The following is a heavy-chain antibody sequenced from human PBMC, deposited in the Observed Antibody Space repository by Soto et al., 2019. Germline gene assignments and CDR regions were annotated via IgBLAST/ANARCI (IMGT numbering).Heavy chain of an antibody. CDR2: ISYDGSNK. D-gene: IGHD3-16*01. CDR1: GFTFSSYA. CDR3: ARDGGYQ. Sequence: QVQLVESGGGVVQPGRSLRLSCAASGFTFSSYAMHWVRQAPGKGLEWVAVISYDGSNKYYADSVKGRFTISRDNSKNTLYLQKNSLRAEDTAVYYCARDGGYQWGQGTLVTVSS. J-gene: IGHJ4*02. V-gene: IGHV3-30-3*01.